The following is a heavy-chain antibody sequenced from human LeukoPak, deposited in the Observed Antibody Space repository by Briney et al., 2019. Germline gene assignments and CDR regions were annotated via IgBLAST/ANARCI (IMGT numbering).Heavy chain of an antibody. V-gene: IGHV4-59*08. Sequence: SETLSLTCTVSGGSINSNYWSWIRQPPGKGLEWIGYIYDSGSTNYNPSLKSRVTISADTSKNQFSLKLSSVTAADTAVYYCARSGYYGSGSYPVTWGQGTLVSVSS. CDR2: IYDSGST. D-gene: IGHD3-10*01. CDR3: ARSGYYGSGSYPVT. CDR1: GGSINSNY. J-gene: IGHJ5*02.